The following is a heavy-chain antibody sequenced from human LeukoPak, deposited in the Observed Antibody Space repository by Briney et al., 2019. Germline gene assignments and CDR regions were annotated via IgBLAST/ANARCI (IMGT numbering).Heavy chain of an antibody. CDR2: IYYSGSI. Sequence: PSETLSLTCTVSGGSISSYFWTWIRQPPGKGLEWIGYIYYSGSINYNPTLKSRATISVDTSENQLSLKLSSVTAADTAVYYCARETAGRYYFDYWGQGTLVTVSS. CDR3: ARETAGRYYFDY. V-gene: IGHV4-59*01. CDR1: GGSISSYF. D-gene: IGHD2-21*02. J-gene: IGHJ4*02.